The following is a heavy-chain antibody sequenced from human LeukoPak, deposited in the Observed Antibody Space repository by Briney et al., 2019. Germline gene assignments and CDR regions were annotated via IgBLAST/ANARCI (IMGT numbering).Heavy chain of an antibody. CDR3: ARVSPVDTAMAYYFDY. J-gene: IGHJ4*02. CDR2: IYYSGST. V-gene: IGHV4-31*03. Sequence: SQTLSLTCTVSGGSISSGGYYWSWIRQHPGKGLEWIGYIYYSGSTYYNPSLKSRVTISVDTSKNLFSLKLTSVTAADTAVYYCARVSPVDTAMAYYFDYWGQGTLVTVSS. CDR1: GGSISSGGYY. D-gene: IGHD5-18*01.